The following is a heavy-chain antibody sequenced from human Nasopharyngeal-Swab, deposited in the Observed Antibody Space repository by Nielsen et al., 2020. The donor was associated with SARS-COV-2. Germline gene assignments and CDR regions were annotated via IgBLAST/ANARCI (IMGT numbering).Heavy chain of an antibody. CDR2: IAHDASNE. J-gene: IGHJ5*02. CDR1: GFTFSSFG. V-gene: IGHV3-30*18. D-gene: IGHD6-19*01. CDR3: AKDGGIAVAGWFDP. Sequence: GGSLRLSCAASGFTFSSFGMHWVRQAPGKGLEWVAFIAHDASNEYYGDSVKGRFSISRDSSKNTLYLQMDSLRGEDTAVYYCAKDGGIAVAGWFDPWGQGTLVTVSS.